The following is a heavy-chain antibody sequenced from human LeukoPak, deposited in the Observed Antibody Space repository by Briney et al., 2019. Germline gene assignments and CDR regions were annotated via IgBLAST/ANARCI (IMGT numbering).Heavy chain of an antibody. CDR3: SRGISSLGLFDF. D-gene: IGHD6-6*01. CDR1: GFIFSSFP. V-gene: IGHV3-30-3*01. J-gene: IGHJ3*01. CDR2: ISHDGGSK. Sequence: PGGSLRLSCAGSGFIFSSFPMYWARQAPGKGLESVALISHDGGSKYYGDSVKGRFSISRDNSKNTLYLQMTTLKSEDTAVYYCSRGISSLGLFDFRGQGTTVIVSS.